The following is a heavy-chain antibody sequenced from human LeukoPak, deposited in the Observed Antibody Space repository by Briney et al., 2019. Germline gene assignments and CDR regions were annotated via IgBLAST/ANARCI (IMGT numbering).Heavy chain of an antibody. Sequence: PSETLSLTCAVSGGSISSSNWWSWVRQPPGKGLEWIGEIYHSGSTNYNPSLKSRVTISVDKSKNQFSLKLSSVTAADTAVYYCARGLKSDYDFWSGYPYYFDYWGQGTLVTVSS. J-gene: IGHJ4*02. CDR3: ARGLKSDYDFWSGYPYYFDY. CDR1: GGSISSSNW. V-gene: IGHV4-4*02. D-gene: IGHD3-3*01. CDR2: IYHSGST.